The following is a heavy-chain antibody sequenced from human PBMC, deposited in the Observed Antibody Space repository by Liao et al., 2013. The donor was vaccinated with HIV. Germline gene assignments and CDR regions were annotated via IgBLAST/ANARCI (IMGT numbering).Heavy chain of an antibody. D-gene: IGHD6-13*01. CDR3: ATSRRVAAGPFDN. CDR2: VYTSGST. V-gene: IGHV4-61*02. CDR1: GGSISSGTYY. Sequence: QVQLQESGPGLVKPSQTLSLTCTVSGGSISSGTYYWNWIRQPAGKGLEWLGRVYTSGSTNYNPALKSRVSISVDTSKNQFSLKLSSVTAAETAVYYCATSRRVAAGPFDNWGQGILVTVSS. J-gene: IGHJ4*02.